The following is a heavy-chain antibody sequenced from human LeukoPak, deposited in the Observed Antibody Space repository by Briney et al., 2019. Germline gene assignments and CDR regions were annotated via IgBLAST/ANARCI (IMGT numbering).Heavy chain of an antibody. J-gene: IGHJ4*02. CDR3: ARVGYSYGYGCLDY. CDR1: GFTFSSYS. Sequence: GGSLRLSCAASGFTFSSYSVNWVRQAPGKGLEWVSSISSSSSYIYYADSVKGRFTISRDNAKNSLYLQMNSLRAEDTAVYYCARVGYSYGYGCLDYWGQGTLVTVSS. D-gene: IGHD5-18*01. CDR2: ISSSSSYI. V-gene: IGHV3-21*01.